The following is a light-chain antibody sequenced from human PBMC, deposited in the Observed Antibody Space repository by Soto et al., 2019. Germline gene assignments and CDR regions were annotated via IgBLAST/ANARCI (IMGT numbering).Light chain of an antibody. J-gene: IGKJ4*01. CDR1: QSVSYN. Sequence: EIVMTQSPATLSVSPGETATLSCRASQSVSYNLAWYQQKPGQGPRLLIYGAFPRATGIPARFSGSGSGTEFTLTISSLQSEDFAVYYCQQYKNWPPLTFGGGTKLEIK. CDR3: QQYKNWPPLT. CDR2: GAF. V-gene: IGKV3-15*01.